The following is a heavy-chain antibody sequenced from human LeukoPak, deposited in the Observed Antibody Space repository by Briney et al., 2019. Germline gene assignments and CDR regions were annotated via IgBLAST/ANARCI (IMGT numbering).Heavy chain of an antibody. CDR3: VRVTHSSYSYGYGHGDY. J-gene: IGHJ4*02. CDR2: IWYDGSNK. V-gene: IGHV3-33*01. CDR1: GFTFSSYG. D-gene: IGHD5-18*01. Sequence: GGSPRLSCAASGFTFSSYGMHWVRQAPGKGLEWVAVIWYDGSNKYYADSVKGRFTISRDNSKNTLYLQMNSLRAEDTAVYYCVRVTHSSYSYGYGHGDYWGQGTLVTVSS.